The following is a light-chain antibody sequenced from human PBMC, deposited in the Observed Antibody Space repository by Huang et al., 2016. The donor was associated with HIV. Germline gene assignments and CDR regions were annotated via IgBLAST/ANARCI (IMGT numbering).Light chain of an antibody. CDR1: QGISTS. J-gene: IGKJ5*01. Sequence: DIQLTQSPSSLSASLGDRVTSTCRASQGISTSLAWYQQKLGTAPKILVHGASRMESGVPSRFSGSGSGTDFSLTISTLQAEDFATYFCQQYYSTPAFGQGTRLEIK. CDR2: GAS. V-gene: IGKV1-NL1*01. CDR3: QQYYSTPA.